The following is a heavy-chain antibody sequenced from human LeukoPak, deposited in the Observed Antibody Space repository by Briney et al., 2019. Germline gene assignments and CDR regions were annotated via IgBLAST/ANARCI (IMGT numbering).Heavy chain of an antibody. CDR2: ITGSSSWT. V-gene: IGHV3-23*01. D-gene: IGHD7-27*01. CDR3: ARELVALGTGYFDL. J-gene: IGHJ2*01. Sequence: AGGSLRLSCEASGFTFRTYGMTWVRQAPGKGLEWVSGITGSSSWTYYADSVRGRFTISRDNSKNTLHLQMNNLAADDTAIYYCARELVALGTGYFDLWGRGTLVTVSS. CDR1: GFTFRTYG.